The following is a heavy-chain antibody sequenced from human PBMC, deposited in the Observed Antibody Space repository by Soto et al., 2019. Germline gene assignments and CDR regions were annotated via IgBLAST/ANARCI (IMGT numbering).Heavy chain of an antibody. V-gene: IGHV1-69*12. D-gene: IGHD3-9*01. J-gene: IGHJ5*02. CDR3: ARASYYDNTYNWFDP. CDR2: IIPIFGTA. CDR1: GGTFSSYA. Sequence: QVQLVQSGAEVKKPGSSVKVSCKASGGTFSSYAISWVRQAPGQGLEWMGGIIPIFGTANYAQKFQGRVTITADESPSKAYMEMSSLRAEDTAVYYCARASYYDNTYNWFDPWGQGTLVTVSS.